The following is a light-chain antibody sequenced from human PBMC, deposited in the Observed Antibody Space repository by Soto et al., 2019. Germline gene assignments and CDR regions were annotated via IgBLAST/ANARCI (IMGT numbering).Light chain of an antibody. CDR1: SSDVGAYKY. CDR3: SSYTSSSTLGVV. J-gene: IGLJ2*01. CDR2: DVS. V-gene: IGLV2-14*03. Sequence: QSALTQPASVSGSPGQSITISCTGTSSDVGAYKYVSWYQHHPGKAPKVMIYDVSNRPSGVSNRFSGSKSGNTASLTISGLQAEDEADYYCSSYTSSSTLGVVFGGGTKLTVL.